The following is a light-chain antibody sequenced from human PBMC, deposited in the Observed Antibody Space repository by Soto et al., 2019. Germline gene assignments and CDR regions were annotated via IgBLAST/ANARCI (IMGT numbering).Light chain of an antibody. V-gene: IGKV3-15*01. CDR3: QQYNDRPLT. Sequence: EIVRTQSPATLSVSPGERATLSCRASQSVGSNLDWYHQKSGQAPRLLIDSASTRATGMPARLSGSGSGTELTLTNSSPQSEDFAVYYCQQYNDRPLTFGHGTRLEIK. CDR1: QSVGSN. J-gene: IGKJ5*01. CDR2: SAS.